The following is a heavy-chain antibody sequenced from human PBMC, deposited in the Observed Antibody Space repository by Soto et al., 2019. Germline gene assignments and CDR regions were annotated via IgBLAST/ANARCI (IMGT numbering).Heavy chain of an antibody. Sequence: EVQVVESGGGLVKPGVSLRLPCNFSFSMYSMDWVRQSPEKGLEWVAYISSGSAFIKYADSVKGWFTISRDNAKNSVSVQMDSLRVEDTAMYYCTRDQGGSYDSWFDPWGRGTLVTVSS. V-gene: IGHV3-21*01. CDR1: SFSMYS. CDR3: TRDQGGSYDSWFDP. CDR2: ISSGSAFI. J-gene: IGHJ5*02. D-gene: IGHD1-26*01.